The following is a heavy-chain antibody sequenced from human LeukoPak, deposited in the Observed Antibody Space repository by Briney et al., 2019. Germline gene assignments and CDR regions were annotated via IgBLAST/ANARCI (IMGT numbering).Heavy chain of an antibody. CDR3: AKDRAGYSSGYDY. V-gene: IGHV3-9*01. Sequence: GGSLRLSCAASGFTFDDYAMHWVRQAPGKGLEWVPGISWNSGSIGYADSVKGRFTISRDNAKNSLYLQMNSLRAEDTALYYCAKDRAGYSSGYDYWGQGTLVTVSS. J-gene: IGHJ4*02. CDR2: ISWNSGSI. CDR1: GFTFDDYA. D-gene: IGHD6-19*01.